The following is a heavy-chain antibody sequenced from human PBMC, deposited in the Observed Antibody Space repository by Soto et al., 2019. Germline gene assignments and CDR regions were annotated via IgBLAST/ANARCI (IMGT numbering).Heavy chain of an antibody. J-gene: IGHJ6*02. Sequence: ASVKVSCKASGGTFSSYAISWVRQAPGQGLEWMGGIIPIFGTANYAQKFQGRVTITADESTSTAYMELSSLRSEDTAVYYCARVSSSSSSPSYYYYYGMDVWGQGTTVTVSS. CDR1: GGTFSSYA. CDR2: IIPIFGTA. CDR3: ARVSSSSSSPSYYYYYGMDV. V-gene: IGHV1-69*13. D-gene: IGHD6-6*01.